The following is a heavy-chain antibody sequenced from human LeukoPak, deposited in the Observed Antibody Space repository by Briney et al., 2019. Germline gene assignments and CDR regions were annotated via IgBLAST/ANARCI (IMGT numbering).Heavy chain of an antibody. CDR3: ARVRRGIRYFDWLLNY. CDR2: INPNSGGT. V-gene: IGHV1-2*02. J-gene: IGHJ4*02. Sequence: ASVKVSCKASGYTFTGYYMHWVRQAPGQGLAWMGWINPNSGGTNYAQKFQGRVTMTRDTSISTAYMELSRLRSDDTAVYYCARVRRGIRYFDWLLNYWGQGTLVTVSS. CDR1: GYTFTGYY. D-gene: IGHD3-9*01.